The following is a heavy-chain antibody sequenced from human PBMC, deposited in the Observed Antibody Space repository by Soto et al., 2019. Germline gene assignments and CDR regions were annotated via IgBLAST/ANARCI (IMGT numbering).Heavy chain of an antibody. CDR3: ARTAYNYDYPY. J-gene: IGHJ4*02. Sequence: PGESLKISCKGSGYSFTSYWISWVRQMPGKGLEWMGRIDPSDSYTNYSPSFQGHVTMSADKSISTAYLQWSSLEASDTAIYYCARTAYNYDYPYWGQGTLVTVSS. V-gene: IGHV5-10-1*01. CDR1: GYSFTSYW. CDR2: IDPSDSYT. D-gene: IGHD3-16*01.